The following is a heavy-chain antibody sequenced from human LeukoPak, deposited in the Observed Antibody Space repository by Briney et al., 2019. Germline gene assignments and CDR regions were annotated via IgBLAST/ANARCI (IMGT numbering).Heavy chain of an antibody. CDR3: ARERAIASRRPYCFDY. CDR2: ISSSGSTI. CDR1: GFTFSDYY. D-gene: IGHD6-6*01. J-gene: IGHJ4*02. Sequence: PGGSLRLSCAASGFTFSDYYMSWIRQAPGKGLEWISYISSSGSTIYYAGSVKGRFTISRDNARNSLYLQMNSLRAEDTAVYYCARERAIASRRPYCFDYWGQGTLVTVSS. V-gene: IGHV3-11*01.